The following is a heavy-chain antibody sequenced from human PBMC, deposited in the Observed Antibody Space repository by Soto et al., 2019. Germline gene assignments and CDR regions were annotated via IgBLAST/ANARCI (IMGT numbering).Heavy chain of an antibody. D-gene: IGHD6-25*01. J-gene: IGHJ4*02. CDR3: ARFYSSDWGHYFDS. V-gene: IGHV4-39*01. CDR1: GGSVSSSSYY. Sequence: SETLSLTCTVSGGSVSSSSYYWGWIRQPPGKGLEWIGSIYYSGSTYYNPSLKSRVTISVDTSKNQFSLKLTSVTAADTALYYCARFYSSDWGHYFDSWGQGTLVTVSS. CDR2: IYYSGST.